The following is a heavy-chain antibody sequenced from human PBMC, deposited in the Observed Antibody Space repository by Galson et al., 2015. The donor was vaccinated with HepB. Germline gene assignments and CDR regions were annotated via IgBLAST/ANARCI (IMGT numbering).Heavy chain of an antibody. V-gene: IGHV1-69*04. J-gene: IGHJ2*01. Sequence: SVKVSCKASGGTFSSYAISWVRQAPGQGLEWMGRIIPILGIASYAQKFQGRVTITADKSTSTAYMELSSLRSEDTAVYYCARDLRGSSSWYWYFDLWGRGTLVTVSS. CDR2: IIPILGIA. D-gene: IGHD6-13*01. CDR3: ARDLRGSSSWYWYFDL. CDR1: GGTFSSYA.